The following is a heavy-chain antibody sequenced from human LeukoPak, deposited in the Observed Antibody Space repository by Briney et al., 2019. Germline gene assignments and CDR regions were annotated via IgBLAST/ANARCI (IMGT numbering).Heavy chain of an antibody. J-gene: IGHJ4*02. V-gene: IGHV3-48*04. CDR2: ISSSSSTI. CDR1: GFTFNIYS. D-gene: IGHD3-16*02. Sequence: GRSLRLSCAASGFTFNIYSMNCVRQAPAKGLEWVSYISSSSSTIYYADSVKGRFTISRDNAKNSLYLQMNSLRAEDTAVYYCANTLRLGELSLYDWGQGTLVTVSS. CDR3: ANTLRLGELSLYD.